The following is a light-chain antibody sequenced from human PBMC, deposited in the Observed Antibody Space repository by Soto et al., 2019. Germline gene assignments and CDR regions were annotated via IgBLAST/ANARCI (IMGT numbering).Light chain of an antibody. Sequence: QSVLTQPPSVSGSPGQSVTISCSGTIDDVTAYYRVSWYQQTPGTAPKLMIYDVSNRPSGVPDRFSGSRSGNTASLTISGLQAEDEGDYYCSVYTRTSTYVFGIGTKVTVL. CDR3: SVYTRTSTYV. CDR2: DVS. V-gene: IGLV2-18*01. CDR1: IDDVTAYYR. J-gene: IGLJ1*01.